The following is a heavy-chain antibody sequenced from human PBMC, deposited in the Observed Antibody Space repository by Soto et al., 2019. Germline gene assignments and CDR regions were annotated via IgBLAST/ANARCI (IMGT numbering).Heavy chain of an antibody. J-gene: IGHJ6*03. CDR1: GYTFTSYG. V-gene: IGHV1-18*01. Sequence: ASVKVSCKASGYTFTSYGISWVRQAPGQGLEWMGWISAYNGNTNYAQKLQGRVTMTTDTSTSTAYMELRSLRSDDTAVYYCAREGITGNYYYYYMDVWGKGTTVTVSS. CDR2: ISAYNGNT. D-gene: IGHD1-20*01. CDR3: AREGITGNYYYYYMDV.